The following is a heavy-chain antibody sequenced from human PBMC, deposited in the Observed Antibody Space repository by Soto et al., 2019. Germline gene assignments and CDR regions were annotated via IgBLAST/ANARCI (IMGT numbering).Heavy chain of an antibody. CDR1: GYTFINFD. Sequence: ASVKVSCKASGYTFINFDISWVRQAAGQGLEWLGWMNPGSGKTGYASKFQGRVAMTRDASTGTPHLELSSLTSDDTAVYYCARMASAGTLNWFDPWGQGTLVTVSS. J-gene: IGHJ5*02. CDR3: ARMASAGTLNWFDP. CDR2: MNPGSGKT. D-gene: IGHD6-13*01. V-gene: IGHV1-8*02.